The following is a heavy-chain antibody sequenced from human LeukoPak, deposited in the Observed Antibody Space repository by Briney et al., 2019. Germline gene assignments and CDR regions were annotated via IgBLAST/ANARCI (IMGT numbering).Heavy chain of an antibody. Sequence: PWGSLRLSCAASGCTVSTYYMTWVRQAPGKGLECVSVIYSGGSTYYADSVKGRFTFSTDNSKNTLYLQMNSLTAEDTAMYYCARGLGYCTSTTCLLPFDYWGQGTLVTVSS. D-gene: IGHD2-2*01. CDR2: IYSGGST. CDR1: GCTVSTYY. J-gene: IGHJ4*02. CDR3: ARGLGYCTSTTCLLPFDY. V-gene: IGHV3-53*01.